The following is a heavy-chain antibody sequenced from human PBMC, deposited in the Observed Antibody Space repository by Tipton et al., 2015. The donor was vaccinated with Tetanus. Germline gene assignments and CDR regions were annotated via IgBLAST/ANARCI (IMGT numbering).Heavy chain of an antibody. CDR1: GNTFSSST. CDR2: IVPLFGSA. V-gene: IGHV1-69*06. J-gene: IGHJ3*02. D-gene: IGHD1-1*01. Sequence: QLVQSGAGVKKPGSSMRLSCKASGNTFSSSTLSWVRQAPGHGLEWMGMIVPLFGSAYYAQKFQDRVTITADKSASTAYLDLRSLNSDDTAVYYCATVGAGLRRREGPLDSWGQGTMVTVSS. CDR3: ATVGAGLRRREGPLDS.